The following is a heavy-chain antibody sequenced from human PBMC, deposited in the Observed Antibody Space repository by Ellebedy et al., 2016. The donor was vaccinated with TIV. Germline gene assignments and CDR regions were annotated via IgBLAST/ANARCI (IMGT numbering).Heavy chain of an antibody. V-gene: IGHV3-23*01. Sequence: GESLKISCAASGFTFRSSAMGWVRQAPGKGLEWISVISDSGGATYYAAPLKGRFTTSRDTSNDMVYLQINSLRPDDTAVYYCAKDSGLSGWYFDYWGQGTLVTVSS. J-gene: IGHJ4*02. D-gene: IGHD6-19*01. CDR3: AKDSGLSGWYFDY. CDR2: ISDSGGAT. CDR1: GFTFRSSA.